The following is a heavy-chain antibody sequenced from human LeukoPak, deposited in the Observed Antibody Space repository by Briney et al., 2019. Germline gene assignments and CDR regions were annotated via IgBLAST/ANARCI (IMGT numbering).Heavy chain of an antibody. CDR2: INHSGST. J-gene: IGHJ4*02. D-gene: IGHD2-21*02. Sequence: SETLSLTCAVYGGSFRGYYWSWIRQPPGKGLEWIGEINHSGSTNYNPSLKGRVTISVDTSKNQFSLKLSSVTAADTAVYYCARDLVRCGGDCYSFDYWGQGTLVTVSS. CDR1: GGSFRGYY. CDR3: ARDLVRCGGDCYSFDY. V-gene: IGHV4-34*01.